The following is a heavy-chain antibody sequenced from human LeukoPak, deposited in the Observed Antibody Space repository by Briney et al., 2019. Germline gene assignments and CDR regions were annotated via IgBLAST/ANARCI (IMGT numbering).Heavy chain of an antibody. Sequence: GASVKVSCKASGGTFSSYAISWVRQAPGQGLEWMGGIIPIFGTANYAQKFQGRVTMTEDTSTDTAHMELSSLRSEDTAVYYCAAVATPSHNSGYDWGWFDPWGQGTLVTVSS. J-gene: IGHJ5*02. D-gene: IGHD5-12*01. CDR2: IIPIFGTA. CDR1: GGTFSSYA. CDR3: AAVATPSHNSGYDWGWFDP. V-gene: IGHV1-69*06.